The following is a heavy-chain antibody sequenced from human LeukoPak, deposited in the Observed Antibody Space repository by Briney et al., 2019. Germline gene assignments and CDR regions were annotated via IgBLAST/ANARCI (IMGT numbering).Heavy chain of an antibody. V-gene: IGHV3-11*01. J-gene: IGHJ6*03. CDR1: GFTFSDYY. Sequence: PVGSLRLSCAASGFTFSDYYMSWIRHAPGKGLELVSYISSSGSTIYYADSVKGRFTISRDNAKNSLYLQMNSLRAEDTAVYYCARDDYSNPKYYYYMDVWGKGTTVTVSS. D-gene: IGHD4-11*01. CDR2: ISSSGSTI. CDR3: ARDDYSNPKYYYYMDV.